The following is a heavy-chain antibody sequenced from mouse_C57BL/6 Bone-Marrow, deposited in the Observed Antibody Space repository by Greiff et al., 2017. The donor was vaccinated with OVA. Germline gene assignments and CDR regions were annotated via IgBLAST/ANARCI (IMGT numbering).Heavy chain of an antibody. D-gene: IGHD1-1*01. CDR2: IDPSDSYT. CDR3: ARDDGSSYLWAMDY. CDR1: GYTFTSYW. J-gene: IGHJ4*01. Sequence: QVQLQQSGAELVMPGASVKLSCKASGYTFTSYWMHWVKQRPGQGLEWIGEIDPSDSYTNYNQKLKGKSTLHVDKSSSTAYMQLSSLTAEDSAVYYCARDDGSSYLWAMDYWGQGTSVTVSS. V-gene: IGHV1-69*01.